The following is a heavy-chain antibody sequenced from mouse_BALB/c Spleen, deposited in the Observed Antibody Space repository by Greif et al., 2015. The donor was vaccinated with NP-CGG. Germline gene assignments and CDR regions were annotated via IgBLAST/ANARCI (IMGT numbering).Heavy chain of an antibody. V-gene: IGHV14-3*02. D-gene: IGHD2-14*01. CDR1: GFNIKDTY. Sequence: EVKLQESGAELVKPGASVKLSCTASGFNIKDTYMHWVKQRPEQGLEWIGRIDPANGNTKYDPKFQGKATITADTSSNTADLQLSSLTSEDTAVYYCARYYRYPYYAMDYWGQGTSVTVSS. J-gene: IGHJ4*01. CDR3: ARYYRYPYYAMDY. CDR2: IDPANGNT.